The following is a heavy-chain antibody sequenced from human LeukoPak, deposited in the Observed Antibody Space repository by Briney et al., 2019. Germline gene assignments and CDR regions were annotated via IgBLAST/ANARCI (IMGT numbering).Heavy chain of an antibody. D-gene: IGHD2-2*01. V-gene: IGHV3-23*01. CDR3: ARGSTLGSCTSSSCHNWFDP. J-gene: IGHJ5*02. CDR1: GFTFSSYG. Sequence: GGSLRLSCAASGFTFSSYGMSWVRQAPGKGLEWVSAISGSGGSTYDADSVKGRFTISRDNSKNTLYLQMNSLRVEDTAVYYCARGSTLGSCTSSSCHNWFDPWGQGTLVTVSS. CDR2: ISGSGGST.